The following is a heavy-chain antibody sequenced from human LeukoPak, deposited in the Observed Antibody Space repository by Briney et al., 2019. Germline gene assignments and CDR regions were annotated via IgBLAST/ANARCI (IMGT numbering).Heavy chain of an antibody. V-gene: IGHV3-23*01. CDR3: AKTTPTVVVYYFDY. CDR1: GFTLSSQV. J-gene: IGHJ4*02. Sequence: GGTLRLSCAASGFTLSSQVMSWVRQAPGKGLEWVSAIRGSGVSRYYADSAKGRLIISRDNSKNTLYLQMNSLRAEDTAVYYCAKTTPTVVVYYFDYWGPGTLVTVSS. CDR2: IRGSGVSR. D-gene: IGHD3-22*01.